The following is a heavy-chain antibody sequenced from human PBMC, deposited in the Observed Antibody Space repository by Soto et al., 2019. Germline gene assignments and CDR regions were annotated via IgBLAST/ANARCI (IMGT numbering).Heavy chain of an antibody. Sequence: ASVKVSCKASGYTFTSYDINWVRQAAGQGLEWMGWMNPNSGNTGYAQKFQGRVTMTRNTSISTAYMELSSLRSEDTAVYYCARGKYYDFWSGYYWFDPWGQGTLVTVSS. CDR1: GYTFTSYD. D-gene: IGHD3-3*01. CDR3: ARGKYYDFWSGYYWFDP. V-gene: IGHV1-8*01. J-gene: IGHJ5*02. CDR2: MNPNSGNT.